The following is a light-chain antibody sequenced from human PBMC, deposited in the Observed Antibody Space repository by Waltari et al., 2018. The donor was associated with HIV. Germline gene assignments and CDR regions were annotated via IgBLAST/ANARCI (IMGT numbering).Light chain of an antibody. CDR3: QGWKTTSDHPGGV. V-gene: IGLV3-21*01. CDR1: NIGTKS. Sequence: SYVLTQPPSVSVAPGKTAGITCGGNNIGTKSVHWYQQKPGQAPVLVIYYDTDQPPGVPGRFSSYNSGNTATVTIGRVEAGDEADYYGQGWKTTSDHPGGVFGGGTKLIVL. CDR2: YDT. J-gene: IGLJ2*01.